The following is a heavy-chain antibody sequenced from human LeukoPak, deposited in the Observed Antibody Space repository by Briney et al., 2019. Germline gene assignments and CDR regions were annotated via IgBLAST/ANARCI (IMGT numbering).Heavy chain of an antibody. D-gene: IGHD2-2*01. J-gene: IGHJ4*02. CDR2: IYTSGST. CDR1: GGSISSYY. V-gene: IGHV4-4*07. Sequence: SETLSLTCTVLGGSISSYYWSWIRKPAGKGLEGIGRIYTSGSTNYNPSLKGRDTMSVDTSKNQFSLKLSSVTAADTAVYYCAREDLVVVPAALDYWGQGTLVTVSS. CDR3: AREDLVVVPAALDY.